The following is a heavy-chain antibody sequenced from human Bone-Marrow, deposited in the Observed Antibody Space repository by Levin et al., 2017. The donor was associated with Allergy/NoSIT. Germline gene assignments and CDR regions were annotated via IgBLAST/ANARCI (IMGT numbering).Heavy chain of an antibody. CDR2: ISSSGGST. Sequence: GESLKISCAASGFTFYNYVMNWVRQSPGKGLEWVSGISSSGGSTYYADSVKGRFTISRDNSKNTLYLQINSLRAEDTAIYYCAKAKSHLDYYGAGSYDCWGQGTLVNVSS. CDR3: AKAKSHLDYYGAGSYDC. D-gene: IGHD3-10*01. CDR1: GFTFYNYV. V-gene: IGHV3-23*01. J-gene: IGHJ4*02.